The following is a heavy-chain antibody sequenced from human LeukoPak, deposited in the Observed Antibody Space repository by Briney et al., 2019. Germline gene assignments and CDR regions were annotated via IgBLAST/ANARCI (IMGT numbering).Heavy chain of an antibody. Sequence: GGSLRLSCAASGFAVSSNYMSWVRQAPGKGLEWVSVIYSGGSTYYADSVKGRFTISRDNSKNTLCLQMNSLRAEDTAVYYCARDNVYYYDSSGYAFDIWGQGTMVTVSS. D-gene: IGHD3-22*01. CDR1: GFAVSSNY. J-gene: IGHJ3*02. CDR2: IYSGGST. V-gene: IGHV3-53*01. CDR3: ARDNVYYYDSSGYAFDI.